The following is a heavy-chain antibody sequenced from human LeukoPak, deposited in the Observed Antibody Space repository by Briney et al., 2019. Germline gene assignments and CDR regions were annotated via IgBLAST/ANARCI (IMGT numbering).Heavy chain of an antibody. CDR1: GGSISSNNW. CDR3: ARSLVVGATYPYH. J-gene: IGHJ5*02. CDR2: IYHSGNA. D-gene: IGHD1-26*01. V-gene: IGHV4-4*02. Sequence: SETLSLTCAVSGGSISSNNWWSWVRQPPGKGLEWIGEIYHSGNANYNPSLKTRVTMSVDKSKNQFSLILSSVTAEDTAVYYCARSLVVGATYPYHWGQGTLVTVSS.